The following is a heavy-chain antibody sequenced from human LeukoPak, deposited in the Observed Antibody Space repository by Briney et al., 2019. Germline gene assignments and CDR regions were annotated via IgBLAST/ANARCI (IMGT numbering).Heavy chain of an antibody. V-gene: IGHV1-69*04. CDR3: ARGAMMESFDY. J-gene: IGHJ4*02. D-gene: IGHD3-22*01. CDR2: IIPILGIA. Sequence: SVKVSCKASGGTFSSYAISWVRQAPGQGLEWMGRIIPILGIANYAQKFQGRVTITADKSTSTAYMELSSLRSEDTAVYYCARGAMMESFDYWGQGTLVAVSS. CDR1: GGTFSSYA.